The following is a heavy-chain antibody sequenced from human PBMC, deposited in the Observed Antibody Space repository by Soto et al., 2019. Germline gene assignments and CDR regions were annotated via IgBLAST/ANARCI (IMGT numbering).Heavy chain of an antibody. CDR3: ARTDYGTAYFDP. CDR1: GGSISSYY. D-gene: IGHD3-10*01. V-gene: IGHV4-30-4*08. CDR2: IFYSGTA. Sequence: SETLSLTCTVSGGSISSYYWSWIRQHPGKGLEWIGYIFYSGTAYYNPSLKSRLTISVDTSKNQFSLKLSSVTAADTAVYYCARTDYGTAYFDPWGQGSLVTVSS. J-gene: IGHJ5*02.